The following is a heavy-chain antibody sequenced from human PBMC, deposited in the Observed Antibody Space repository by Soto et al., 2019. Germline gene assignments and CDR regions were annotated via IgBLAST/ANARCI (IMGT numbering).Heavy chain of an antibody. Sequence: QVQLVESGGGLVKPGGSLRLSCAASGFTFTDYYMNWIRKAPGKGLAWVSYTSSTGTYTNYADSVKGRFTISRDTAKNSLNLQMNSLRAEDTAVYYCARDATYVANWCQGTRVTVSS. V-gene: IGHV3-11*05. CDR2: TSSTGTYT. CDR3: ARDATYVAN. CDR1: GFTFTDYY. J-gene: IGHJ4*02.